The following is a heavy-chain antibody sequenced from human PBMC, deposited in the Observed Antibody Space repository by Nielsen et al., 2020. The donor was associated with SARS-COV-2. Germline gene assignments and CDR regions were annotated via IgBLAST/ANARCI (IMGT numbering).Heavy chain of an antibody. D-gene: IGHD1-7*01. J-gene: IGHJ6*02. CDR3: ARDQTGTTLYSYYYYYGMDV. CDR2: ISSSGSTI. V-gene: IGHV3-48*03. Sequence: GESLKISCAASGFTFSSYEMNWVRQAPGKGLEWVSYISSSGSTIYYADSVKGRFTISRDNAKNSLYLQMNSLRAEDTAVYYCARDQTGTTLYSYYYYYGMDVWGQGTTVTVSS. CDR1: GFTFSSYE.